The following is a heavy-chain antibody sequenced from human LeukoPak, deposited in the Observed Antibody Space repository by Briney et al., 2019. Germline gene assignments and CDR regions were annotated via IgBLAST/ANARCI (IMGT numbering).Heavy chain of an antibody. CDR2: IYYSGST. Sequence: SETLSLTCTVSGGSISSSSYYWGWFRQPPGKGLEWIGSIYYSGSTYYNPSLKSRVTISVDTSKNQFSLKLSSVTAADTAVYYCARDYVAARPSFNWGQGTLVTVSS. CDR1: GGSISSSSYY. J-gene: IGHJ4*02. CDR3: ARDYVAARPSFN. V-gene: IGHV4-39*07. D-gene: IGHD6-6*01.